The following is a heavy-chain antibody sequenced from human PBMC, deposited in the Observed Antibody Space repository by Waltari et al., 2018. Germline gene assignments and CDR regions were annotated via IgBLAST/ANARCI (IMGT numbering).Heavy chain of an antibody. J-gene: IGHJ6*03. D-gene: IGHD6-19*01. Sequence: QLQLQESGPGLVKPSETLSLTCAVYGGSFSGYYWSWIRQPPGKGLEWIGEINHSGSTNYNPSLKSRVTISVDTSKNQFSLKLSSVTAADTAVYYCARRGGTYSSPGYYYYYMDVWGQGTLVTVSS. CDR1: GGSFSGYY. CDR3: ARRGGTYSSPGYYYYYMDV. V-gene: IGHV4-34*01. CDR2: INHSGST.